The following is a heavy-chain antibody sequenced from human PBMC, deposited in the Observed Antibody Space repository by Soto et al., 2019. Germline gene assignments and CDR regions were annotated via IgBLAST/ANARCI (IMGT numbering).Heavy chain of an antibody. Sequence: GSLRLSCAASGFTFSSYAMSWVRQAPGKGLEWVSAISGSGGSTYYADSVKGRFTISRDNSKNTLYLQMNSLRAEDTAVYYCARVAVVTRGIDYWGQGTLVTVSS. V-gene: IGHV3-23*01. CDR3: ARVAVVTRGIDY. D-gene: IGHD6-19*01. J-gene: IGHJ4*02. CDR2: ISGSGGST. CDR1: GFTFSSYA.